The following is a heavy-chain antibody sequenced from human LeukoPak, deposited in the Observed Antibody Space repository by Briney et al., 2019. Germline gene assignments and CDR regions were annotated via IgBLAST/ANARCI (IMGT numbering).Heavy chain of an antibody. D-gene: IGHD5-18*01. V-gene: IGHV3-74*01. Sequence: GGSLRLSCAASGFTFSEYWMHWVRQAPGKGLVWVSRINSDGSSTSYADSVKGRFTISRDNAKNTLYLQMNSLRAEDTAVYYCARGGYSYGYIDYWGQGTLVTVSS. J-gene: IGHJ4*02. CDR2: INSDGSST. CDR3: ARGGYSYGYIDY. CDR1: GFTFSEYW.